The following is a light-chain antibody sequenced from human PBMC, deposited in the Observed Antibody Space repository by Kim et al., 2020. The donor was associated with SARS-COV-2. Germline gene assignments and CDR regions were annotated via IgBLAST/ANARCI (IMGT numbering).Light chain of an antibody. V-gene: IGKV1-17*01. CDR1: QDIGND. CDR2: GAS. Sequence: DIQMTQSPSSLSASVGDRVTITCRASQDIGNDLGWYQQSPGRAPKRLIYGASNLQSGVPSRFSGSGSETEFTLTINSLQPEDFATYFCLQHRTYPITFGQWTRLAIK. CDR3: LQHRTYPIT. J-gene: IGKJ5*01.